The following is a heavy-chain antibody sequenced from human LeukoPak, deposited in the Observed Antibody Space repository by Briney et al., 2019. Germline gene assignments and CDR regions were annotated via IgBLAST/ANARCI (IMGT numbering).Heavy chain of an antibody. CDR3: TRARALDIVGATEWYYFDY. V-gene: IGHV3-49*04. CDR1: GFTFHDDT. J-gene: IGHJ4*02. Sequence: GGSLSLSFKASGFTFHDDTMSWVRQAPGKGLEWLGFIRSKVYGGTTGYAASVKGRFTFSRDDSNSIAHLHMNGLRTDDTAVYYCTRARALDIVGATEWYYFDYWGQGTLVTVSS. D-gene: IGHD1-26*01. CDR2: IRSKVYGGTT.